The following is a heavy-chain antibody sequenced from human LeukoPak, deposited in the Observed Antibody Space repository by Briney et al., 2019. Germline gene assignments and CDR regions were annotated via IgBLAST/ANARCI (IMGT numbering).Heavy chain of an antibody. D-gene: IGHD1-7*01. CDR3: ARVYWNYAFDI. V-gene: IGHV4-30-4*08. J-gene: IGHJ3*02. Sequence: SETLSLTCTVSGGSISSGDYYWSWIRQPPGKGLEWIGYIYYSGSTYYNPSLKSQVTISVDTPKNQFSLKLSSVTAADTAVYYCARVYWNYAFDIWGQGTMVTVSS. CDR1: GGSISSGDYY. CDR2: IYYSGST.